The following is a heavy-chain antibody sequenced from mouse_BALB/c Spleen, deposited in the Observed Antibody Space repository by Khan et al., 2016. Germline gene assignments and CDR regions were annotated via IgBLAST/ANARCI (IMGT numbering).Heavy chain of an antibody. CDR3: ARNGKGDWYFDV. V-gene: IGHV1S135*01. Sequence: EVQLQESGPELMKPGASVKISCKASGYSFTSYYMHWVKQSHGKSLEWIGYIDPFNGGTSYNQKFKGKATLTVDKSSSTAYMHLSSLTSEDSAVYYCARNGKGDWYFDVWGAGTTVTVSS. J-gene: IGHJ1*01. CDR1: GYSFTSYY. CDR2: IDPFNGGT.